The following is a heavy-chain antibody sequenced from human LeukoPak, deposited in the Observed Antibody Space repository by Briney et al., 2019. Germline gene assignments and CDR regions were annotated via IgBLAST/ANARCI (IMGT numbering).Heavy chain of an antibody. J-gene: IGHJ6*02. V-gene: IGHV3-74*01. CDR3: AKVKRYFDWLLTDYYGMDV. D-gene: IGHD3-9*01. Sequence: QAGGSLRLSCAASGFTFKNFWMHWVRQAPGKGLVWVSRINGDESSTDYADSVKGRFTISRDNAKSTVYLQMNSLRAEDTAVYYCAKVKRYFDWLLTDYYGMDVWGQGTTVTVSS. CDR2: INGDESST. CDR1: GFTFKNFW.